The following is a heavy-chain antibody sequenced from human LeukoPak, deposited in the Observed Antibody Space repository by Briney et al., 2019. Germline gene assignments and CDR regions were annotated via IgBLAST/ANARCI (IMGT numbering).Heavy chain of an antibody. V-gene: IGHV1-8*03. CDR2: MNPNSGNI. CDR1: GYTFTRYD. D-gene: IGHD4-23*01. J-gene: IGHJ4*02. CDR3: ARRTEHGNDY. Sequence: ASVKVSCKASGYTFTRYDINWVRQASGQGLEDMGWMNPNSGNIEYAQKLQGRVTITSDTSISTAYMELSSLRSEDTAVYYCARRTEHGNDYWGQGTLVTVSS.